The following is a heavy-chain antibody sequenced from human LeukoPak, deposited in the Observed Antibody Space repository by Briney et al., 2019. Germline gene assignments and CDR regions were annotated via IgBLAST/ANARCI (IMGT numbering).Heavy chain of an antibody. V-gene: IGHV3-23*01. CDR2: IIVSDSKT. CDR1: GFIFSSCA. Sequence: GGSRRLSCAASGFIFSSCAMSWVRQAPGMGLEWVSSIIVSDSKTYYADSVKGRFTISRDNTKNTPYLQMHSLRAEDTAVYFCAKGDGPFDSWGQGTLVTVST. J-gene: IGHJ4*02. CDR3: AKGDGPFDS. D-gene: IGHD2-21*02.